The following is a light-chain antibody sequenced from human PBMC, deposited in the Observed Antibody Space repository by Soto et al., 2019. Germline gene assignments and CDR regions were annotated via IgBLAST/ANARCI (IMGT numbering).Light chain of an antibody. CDR2: WAS. V-gene: IGKV4-1*01. J-gene: IGKJ4*01. Sequence: DIVMTQSPDSLAVSLGERATINCKSSQSVFYSSDNKNYLAWYQQKPGQPPKLLISWASTRESGVPDRVSGSGSGTDFTLTISSLQAEDVAVYYCQQYYSNPRAFGGGTKVEIK. CDR3: QQYYSNPRA. CDR1: QSVFYSSDNKNY.